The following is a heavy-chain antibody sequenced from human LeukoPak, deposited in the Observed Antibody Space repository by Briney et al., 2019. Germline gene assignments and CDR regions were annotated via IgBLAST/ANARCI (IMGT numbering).Heavy chain of an antibody. D-gene: IGHD5-24*01. Sequence: PSETLSLTCAVYGGSFSGYYWSWTRQPPGKGLEWIGEINHSGSTNYNPSLKSRVTISVDTSKNQFSLKLSSVTAADTAVYYCARGAERDFQHWGQGTLVTVSS. CDR3: ARGAERDFQH. CDR1: GGSFSGYY. J-gene: IGHJ1*01. CDR2: INHSGST. V-gene: IGHV4-34*01.